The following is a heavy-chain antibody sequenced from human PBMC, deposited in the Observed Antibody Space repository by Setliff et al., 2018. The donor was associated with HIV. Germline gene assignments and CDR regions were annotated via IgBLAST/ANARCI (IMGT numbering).Heavy chain of an antibody. J-gene: IGHJ4*02. Sequence: GGSLRLSCVASGFTFSSYAMHWVRQAPGKGLEWVAVTSCDEGIKFYADSVKGRFTISRDNSKNTLYLQMNSLRADDTAVYYCAPPPRGGPGFSYWGQGTLVTVSS. D-gene: IGHD3-10*01. CDR3: APPPRGGPGFSY. CDR2: TSCDEGIK. CDR1: GFTFSSYA. V-gene: IGHV3-30*04.